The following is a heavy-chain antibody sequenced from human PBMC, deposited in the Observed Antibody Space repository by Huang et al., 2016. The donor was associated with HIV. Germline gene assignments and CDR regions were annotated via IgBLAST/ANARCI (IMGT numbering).Heavy chain of an antibody. CDR1: GGSFSGYY. J-gene: IGHJ6*03. CDR2: INHSEST. V-gene: IGHV4-34*01. Sequence: QVQLQQWGAGLLRPSETLSLTCAVYGGSFSGYYGTWIRQPPGKGLEWFGEINHSESTNDNPSLKSRVTISVDTARNQCSLTLTSVTAADTAVYYCARGQGGYYYYYMDVWGKGTTVTVSS. CDR3: ARGQGGYYYYYMDV.